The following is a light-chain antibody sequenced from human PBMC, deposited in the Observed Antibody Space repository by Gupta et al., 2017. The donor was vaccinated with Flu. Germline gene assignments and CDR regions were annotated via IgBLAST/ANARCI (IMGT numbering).Light chain of an antibody. V-gene: IGKV1-8*01. CDR2: TAS. J-gene: IGKJ4*01. CDR3: QQEDISPRT. Sequence: PSSFSASAGDRVTLTCRASQDVSVYLAWYQQRPGKGPKLLIYTASTLQSGVPSRFSGSGSGTEFTLTISSLQSEDFATYYCQQEDISPRTFGGGTKVEIK. CDR1: QDVSVY.